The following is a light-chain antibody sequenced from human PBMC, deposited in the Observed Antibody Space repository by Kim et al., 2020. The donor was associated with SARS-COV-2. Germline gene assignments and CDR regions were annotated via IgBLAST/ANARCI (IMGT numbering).Light chain of an antibody. Sequence: QRVTISCTGSSSNNGAGSDVQWYQQFPGTAPKLLIHGNNNRPSGVPDRFSGSKSGTSASLAITGLQAEDEADYYCQSYDSTLRAVFGGGTQLTVL. CDR1: SSNNGAGSD. CDR2: GNN. J-gene: IGLJ2*01. V-gene: IGLV1-40*01. CDR3: QSYDSTLRAV.